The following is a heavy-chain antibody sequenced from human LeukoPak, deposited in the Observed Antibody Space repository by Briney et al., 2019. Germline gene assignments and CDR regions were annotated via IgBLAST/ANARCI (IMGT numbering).Heavy chain of an antibody. D-gene: IGHD6-19*01. J-gene: IGHJ4*02. CDR3: ARGSGWYLGSFDY. Sequence: GGSLRLSCAASGLTFSSYGMHWVRQAPGKGLEWVSGISGSGGSTYYADSVKGRVTISRDNSKNTLHLLMNSLRSEDTAVYYCARGSGWYLGSFDYWGQGTLVTVSS. V-gene: IGHV3-23*01. CDR1: GLTFSSYG. CDR2: ISGSGGST.